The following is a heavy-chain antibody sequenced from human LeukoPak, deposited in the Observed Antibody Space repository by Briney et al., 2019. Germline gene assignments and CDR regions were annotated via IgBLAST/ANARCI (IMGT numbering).Heavy chain of an antibody. CDR2: IKEDGSEK. D-gene: IGHD6-19*01. CDR3: ATKEPSTSGWSY. V-gene: IGHV3-7*01. J-gene: IGHJ4*02. CDR1: GFTFNRDW. Sequence: GGSLRLSCAAPGFTFNRDWTAWVCQAPGKGLEWVANIKEDGSEKNYVDSVKGRFTISRDNAVNSVYLQMNDLRAEDTGVYYCATKEPSTSGWSYWGQGTLVTVSS.